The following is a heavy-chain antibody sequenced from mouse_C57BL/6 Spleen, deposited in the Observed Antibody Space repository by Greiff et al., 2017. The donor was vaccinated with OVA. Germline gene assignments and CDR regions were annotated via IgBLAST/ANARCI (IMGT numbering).Heavy chain of an antibody. V-gene: IGHV3-6*01. D-gene: IGHD1-1*01. Sequence: ESGPGLVKPSQSLSLTCSVTGYSITSGYYWNWIRQFPGNKLEWMGYISYDGSNNYNPSLKNRISITRDTSKNQFFLKLNSVTTEDTATYYCAREAYYGSSYVGWYFDVWGTGTTVTVSS. CDR1: GYSITSGYY. CDR2: ISYDGSN. CDR3: AREAYYGSSYVGWYFDV. J-gene: IGHJ1*03.